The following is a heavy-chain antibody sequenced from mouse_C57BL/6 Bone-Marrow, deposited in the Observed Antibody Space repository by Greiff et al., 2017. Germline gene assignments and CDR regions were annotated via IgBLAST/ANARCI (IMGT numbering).Heavy chain of an antibody. CDR2: IDPANGNS. J-gene: IGHJ1*03. D-gene: IGHD2-1*01. CDR1: GFNIKNTY. V-gene: IGHV14-3*01. Sequence: EVQLQESVAELVRPGASVKLSCTASGFNIKNTYMHWVQQTPEQGLEWIGRIDPANGNSKYAPKFQGKATIAADTSSNTAYLQLSSLTSEDTAIYYCARTDIYYGLWYFDVWGTGTTVTVSS. CDR3: ARTDIYYGLWYFDV.